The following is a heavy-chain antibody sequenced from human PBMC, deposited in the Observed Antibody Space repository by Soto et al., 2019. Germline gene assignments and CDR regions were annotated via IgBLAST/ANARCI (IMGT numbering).Heavy chain of an antibody. CDR2: IKQDGSEK. J-gene: IGHJ4*02. CDR3: ARAGVVSGRYYFDY. D-gene: IGHD6-19*01. Sequence: EVQLVESGGGLVQPGGSLRLSCAASGFTFSRYWMNWVRQAPGKGLEWVANIKQDGSEKYYVDSVEGRFTISRDDAKNPVDLQKNSLGAEDTAVYYCARAGVVSGRYYFDYWGQGVLVTVSS. CDR1: GFTFSRYW. V-gene: IGHV3-7*04.